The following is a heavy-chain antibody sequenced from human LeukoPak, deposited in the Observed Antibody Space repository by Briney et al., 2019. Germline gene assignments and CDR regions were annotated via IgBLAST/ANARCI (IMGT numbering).Heavy chain of an antibody. D-gene: IGHD2-8*01. CDR1: GYTFTGYY. J-gene: IGHJ4*02. CDR2: INPNSGGT. Sequence: RASVKVSCKASGYTFTGYYMHWVRQAPGQGLEWMGWINPNSGGTNYAQKFQGSVTMTRDTSISTAYMELSRLRSDDTAVYFCARDSPLYGRYYFDYWGQGTLVTVSS. CDR3: ARDSPLYGRYYFDY. V-gene: IGHV1-2*02.